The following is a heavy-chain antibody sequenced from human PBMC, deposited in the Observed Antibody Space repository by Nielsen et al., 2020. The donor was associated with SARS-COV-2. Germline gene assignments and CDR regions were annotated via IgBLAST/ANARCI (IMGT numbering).Heavy chain of an antibody. CDR3: AKDPVFDAPDY. J-gene: IGHJ4*02. CDR2: IYSGGST. V-gene: IGHV3-53*01. CDR1: GFTVSSNY. D-gene: IGHD2/OR15-2a*01. Sequence: GESLKISCAASGFTVSSNYMSWVRQAPGKGLEWVSVIYSGGSTYYADSVKGRFTISRHNSKNTLYLQMNSLRAEDTAVYYCAKDPVFDAPDYWGQGTLVTVSS.